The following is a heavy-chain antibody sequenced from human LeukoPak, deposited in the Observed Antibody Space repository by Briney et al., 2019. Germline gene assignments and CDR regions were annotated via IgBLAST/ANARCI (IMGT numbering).Heavy chain of an antibody. CDR3: TTITGFDY. CDR2: IRSKAYGGTT. Sequence: GRSLRLSCTASGFTLGDYAMSWVRQAPGKGLERVGFIRSKAYGGTTEYAASVKGRFSISRDNSKSIAYLQMNSLKTEATAVYYCTTITGFDYWGQGTLVTVSS. CDR1: GFTLGDYA. D-gene: IGHD5-12*01. V-gene: IGHV3-49*04. J-gene: IGHJ4*02.